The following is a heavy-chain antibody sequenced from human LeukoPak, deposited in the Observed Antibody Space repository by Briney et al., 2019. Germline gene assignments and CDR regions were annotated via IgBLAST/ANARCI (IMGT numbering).Heavy chain of an antibody. CDR1: GFTLSSNY. D-gene: IGHD2/OR15-2a*01. J-gene: IGHJ3*02. CDR2: IYSGGST. V-gene: IGHV3-53*05. CDR3: ARRTLTYAFDI. Sequence: GGSLRLSCAASGFTLSSNYMSWVRQAPGKGLEWVSIIYSGGSTFYADSVKGRFTISRDNSKNTLYLQMGSLRAEDMAVYYCARRTLTYAFDIWGQGTMVTVSS.